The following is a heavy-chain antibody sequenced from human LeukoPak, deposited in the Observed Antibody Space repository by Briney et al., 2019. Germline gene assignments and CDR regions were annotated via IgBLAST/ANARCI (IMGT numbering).Heavy chain of an antibody. CDR2: ISHSGST. Sequence: SETLAPPCAVPGGSIITSYYRTLVRQSPGGGLELIWEISHSGSTNYNPSLRSRVTISVDKSKDKFSLTLTSLIAADTAVYYCARDRHTLTSAAPGGFDVWGQGTTVTVSS. CDR1: GGSIITSYY. V-gene: IGHV4-4*02. D-gene: IGHD1-1*01. CDR3: ARDRHTLTSAAPGGFDV. J-gene: IGHJ6*02.